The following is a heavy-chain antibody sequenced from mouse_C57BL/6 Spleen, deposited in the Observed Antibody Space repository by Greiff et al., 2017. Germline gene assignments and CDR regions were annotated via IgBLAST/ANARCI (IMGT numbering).Heavy chain of an antibody. CDR3: ARQGRGYYFDY. Sequence: EVQLQESGGGLVQPGGSLKLSCAASGFTFSDYYMYWVRQTPEKRLEWVAYISNGGGSTYYPDTVKGRITISRDNAKNTLYLQMSRLKSEDTAMYYCARQGRGYYFDYWGQGTTLTVSS. D-gene: IGHD3-3*01. J-gene: IGHJ2*01. V-gene: IGHV5-12*01. CDR1: GFTFSDYY. CDR2: ISNGGGST.